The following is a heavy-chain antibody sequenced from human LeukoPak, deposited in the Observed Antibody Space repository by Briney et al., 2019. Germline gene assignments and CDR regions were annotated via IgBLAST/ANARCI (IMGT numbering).Heavy chain of an antibody. CDR1: GFTFSSYA. V-gene: IGHV3-23*01. J-gene: IGHJ6*02. CDR2: ISGSGGNT. D-gene: IGHD2-15*01. Sequence: GGSLRLSCAASGFTFSSYAMSWVRQAPGKGLEWVSGISGSGGNTDYADSVKGRFTISRDNANNSLYLQMNSLRAEDTAVYYCARDRRGSGGSYDWFRTYYYYGMDVWGQGTTVTVSS. CDR3: ARDRRGSGGSYDWFRTYYYYGMDV.